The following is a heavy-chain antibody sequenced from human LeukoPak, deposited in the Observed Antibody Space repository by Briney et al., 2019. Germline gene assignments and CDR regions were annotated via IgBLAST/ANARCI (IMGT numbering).Heavy chain of an antibody. V-gene: IGHV1-2*02. CDR2: INPNSGGT. J-gene: IGHJ6*02. Sequence: ASVKVSCKASGYTFTGYYMHWVRQAPGQGLEWMGWINPNSGGTNYAQEFQGRVTMTRDTSISTAYMELSRLRSDDTAVYYCAREAVYDSSGPNYYYGMDVWGQGTTVTVSS. D-gene: IGHD3-22*01. CDR1: GYTFTGYY. CDR3: AREAVYDSSGPNYYYGMDV.